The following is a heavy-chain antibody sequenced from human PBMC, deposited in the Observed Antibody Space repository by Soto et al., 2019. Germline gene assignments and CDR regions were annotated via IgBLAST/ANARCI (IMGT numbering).Heavy chain of an antibody. D-gene: IGHD3-16*01. J-gene: IGHJ5*02. Sequence: PSETLSLTCTVSGGSISSSSYYWGWIRQPPGKGLEWIGSIYYSGSTYYNPSLKSRVTISVDTSKNQFSLKLSSVTAADTAVYYCARSHWGVRDGGEWFAPWGHGTLVIVS. CDR1: GGSISSSSYY. V-gene: IGHV4-39*01. CDR2: IYYSGST. CDR3: ARSHWGVRDGGEWFAP.